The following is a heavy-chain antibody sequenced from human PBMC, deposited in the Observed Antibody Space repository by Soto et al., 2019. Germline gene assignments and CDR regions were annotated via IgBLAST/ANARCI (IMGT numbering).Heavy chain of an antibody. CDR2: IIPISGTA. V-gene: IGHV1-69*01. J-gene: IGHJ6*02. Sequence: QVQLVQSGAEVKKPGSSVKVSCKASGGTFSSYAISWVRQAPGQGLEWMGGIIPISGTANYAQKFQGRVTITGDESTSTVYMGLSSLRSEDTAVYFCARSQGSSTSLEIYYYYYYGMDVWGQGTTVTVSS. CDR3: ARSQGSSTSLEIYYYYYYGMDV. D-gene: IGHD2-2*01. CDR1: GGTFSSYA.